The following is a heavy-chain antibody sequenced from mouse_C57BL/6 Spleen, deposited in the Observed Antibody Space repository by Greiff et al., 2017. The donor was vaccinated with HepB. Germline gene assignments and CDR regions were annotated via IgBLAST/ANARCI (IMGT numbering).Heavy chain of an antibody. CDR1: GYSFTGYY. J-gene: IGHJ2*01. CDR2: INPSTGGT. D-gene: IGHD1-1*01. V-gene: IGHV1-42*01. CDR3: ARGGGYGSSYYFDY. Sequence: VQLKQSGPELVKPGASVKISCKASGYSFTGYYMNWVKQSPEKSLEWIGEINPSTGGTTYNQKFKAKATLTVDKSSSTAYMQLKSLTSEDSAVYYCARGGGYGSSYYFDYWGQGTTLTVSS.